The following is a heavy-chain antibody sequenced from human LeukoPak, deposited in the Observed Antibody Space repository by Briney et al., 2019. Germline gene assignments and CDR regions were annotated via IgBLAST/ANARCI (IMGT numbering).Heavy chain of an antibody. CDR3: ARDDQAYDSSGYHAFDI. CDR1: GGTFSSYA. V-gene: IGHV1-69*05. D-gene: IGHD3-22*01. Sequence: SVKVSCKASGGTFSSYAISWVRQAPGQGLEWMGRIIPIFGTANYAQKFQGRVTITTDESTSTAYMELSSLRSEDTAVYYCARDDQAYDSSGYHAFDIWGQGTMVTVSS. CDR2: IIPIFGTA. J-gene: IGHJ3*02.